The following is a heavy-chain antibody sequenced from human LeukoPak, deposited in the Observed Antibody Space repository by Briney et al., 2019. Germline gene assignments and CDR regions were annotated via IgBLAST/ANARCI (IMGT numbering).Heavy chain of an antibody. V-gene: IGHV4-4*09. D-gene: IGHD3-16*01. Sequence: SETLSLTCTVSGGSISSYYWSWIRQPPGKGLEWIGYFYTSGSTNYNPSLKSRVTISGDTSKNQFSLKLSSVTAADTAVYYCARLGGKLRSYWGQGTLVTVSS. J-gene: IGHJ4*02. CDR1: GGSISSYY. CDR2: FYTSGST. CDR3: ARLGGKLRSY.